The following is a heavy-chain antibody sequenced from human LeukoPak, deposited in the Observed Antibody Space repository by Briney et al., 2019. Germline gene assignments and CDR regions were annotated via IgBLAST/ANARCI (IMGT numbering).Heavy chain of an antibody. V-gene: IGHV3-48*04. CDR2: ISSGASTM. D-gene: IGHD3-22*01. CDR1: GFTFSSYS. Sequence: QPGGSLRLSCAASGFTFSSYSMNWVRQAPGKGLEWISYISSGASTMYYADSVKGRFTISRDNAKNSLSLQVNSLSAEDTAVYYCARSRSGYYEDYWGQGTLVTVSS. CDR3: ARSRSGYYEDY. J-gene: IGHJ4*02.